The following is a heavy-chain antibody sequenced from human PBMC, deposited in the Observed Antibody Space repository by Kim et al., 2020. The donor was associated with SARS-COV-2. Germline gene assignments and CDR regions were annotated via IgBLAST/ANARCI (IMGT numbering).Heavy chain of an antibody. CDR1: GFTFSSYA. V-gene: IGHV3-23*01. J-gene: IGHJ4*02. D-gene: IGHD6-19*01. CDR3: ARDSGWIDD. CDR2: INNGGGHT. Sequence: GGSLRLSCAASGFTFSSYAMRWVRQAPGKGLECVSAINNGGGHTHYADSVKGRFTISRDNSKNRMFLQMNTLRAEDTAMYYCARDSGWIDDWGQGTLVTV.